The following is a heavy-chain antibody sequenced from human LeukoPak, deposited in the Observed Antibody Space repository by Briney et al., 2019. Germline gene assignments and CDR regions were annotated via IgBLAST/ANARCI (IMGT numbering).Heavy chain of an antibody. Sequence: SETLSLTCAVYGGSFSGYYWSWIRQPPGKGLEWIGYIYYSGSTNYNPSLKSRVTISVDTSKNQFSLKLSSVTAADTAVYYCASSDDSSGPQYYFDYWGQGTLVTVSS. V-gene: IGHV4-59*01. J-gene: IGHJ4*02. CDR3: ASSDDSSGPQYYFDY. CDR2: IYYSGST. D-gene: IGHD3-22*01. CDR1: GGSFSGYY.